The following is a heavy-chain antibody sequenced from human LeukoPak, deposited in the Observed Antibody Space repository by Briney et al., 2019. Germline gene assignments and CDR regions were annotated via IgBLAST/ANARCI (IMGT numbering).Heavy chain of an antibody. D-gene: IGHD1-1*01. CDR1: GYSFTSYW. Sequence: GASLQISCQGSGYSFTSYWIGWVRQLPGKGLEWMGIIYPGDSDTRYSPSFQGQVTISADKSISTAYLQWSSLKASDTAMYYCAGRPPGTTGHFDYWGQGTLVTVSS. J-gene: IGHJ4*02. V-gene: IGHV5-51*01. CDR3: AGRPPGTTGHFDY. CDR2: IYPGDSDT.